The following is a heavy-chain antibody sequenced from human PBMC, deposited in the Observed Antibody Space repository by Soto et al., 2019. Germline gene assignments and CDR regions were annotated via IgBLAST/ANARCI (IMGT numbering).Heavy chain of an antibody. V-gene: IGHV4-59*13. J-gene: IGHJ3*02. Sequence: SEPLSLTCTVSGGSISSYYWSWIRQPPGKGLEWIGDIYYSVSTNYNPSLKSRVAISIDPSKNQFSLKLSSVTAADTAVYYFARVSAYCVGDCKAYAFAIWGQGTMVTVSS. D-gene: IGHD2-21*01. CDR1: GGSISSYY. CDR3: ARVSAYCVGDCKAYAFAI. CDR2: IYYSVST.